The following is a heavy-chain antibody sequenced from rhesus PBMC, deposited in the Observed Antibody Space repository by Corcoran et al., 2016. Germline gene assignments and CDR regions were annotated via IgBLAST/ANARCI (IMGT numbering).Heavy chain of an antibody. CDR3: AKFRGSGWYGYGLYS. V-gene: IGHV4-173*01. D-gene: IGHD6-31*01. CDR1: GGSLHNPY. J-gene: IGHJ6*01. Sequence: QLQLQESGPGLVKPSETLSLTCPVSGGSLHNPYWSWFRQPLGKGLEWIGRITGTGGSTDYNPSLKSRVTISTDTSKNQLSLKLSSGTAADTAVYYCAKFRGSGWYGYGLYSWGQGVVLTVSS. CDR2: ITGTGGST.